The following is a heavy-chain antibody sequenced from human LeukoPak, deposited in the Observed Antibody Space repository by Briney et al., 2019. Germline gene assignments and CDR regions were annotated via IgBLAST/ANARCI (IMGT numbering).Heavy chain of an antibody. V-gene: IGHV4-34*01. J-gene: IGHJ4*02. D-gene: IGHD3-16*02. CDR3: ARIGYDSVWGSYRPLDY. CDR1: GGSFSGYY. Sequence: SETLSLTCAVYGGSFSGYYWSWIRQPPGKGLEWIGEINHSGSTNYNPSLKSRVTISVDTSKNQFSLKLSSVTAADTAVYYCARIGYDSVWGSYRPLDYWGQGTLVTVSS. CDR2: INHSGST.